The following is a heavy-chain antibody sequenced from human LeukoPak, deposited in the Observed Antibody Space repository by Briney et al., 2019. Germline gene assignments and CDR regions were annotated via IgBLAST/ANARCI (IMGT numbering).Heavy chain of an antibody. V-gene: IGHV1-69*06. J-gene: IGHJ3*02. CDR1: GGTFSSYA. D-gene: IGHD6-19*01. Sequence: GASVKVSCKASGGTFSSYAISWVRQAPGQGLEWMGGIIPIFGTANYAQKFQGRVTITADKSTSTAYMELSSLRSEDTAVYYCARDRSGSSSGWSRAFDIWGQGTMVTVSS. CDR2: IIPIFGTA. CDR3: ARDRSGSSSGWSRAFDI.